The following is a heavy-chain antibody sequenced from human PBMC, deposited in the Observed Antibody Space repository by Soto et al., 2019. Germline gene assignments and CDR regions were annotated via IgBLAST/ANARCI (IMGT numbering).Heavy chain of an antibody. D-gene: IGHD2-15*01. CDR2: MNPNSGNT. V-gene: IGHV1-8*01. CDR1: GYTFTSYD. CDR3: ARVRRYCSGGSCYTARYYFDY. J-gene: IGHJ4*02. Sequence: QVQLVQSGAEVKKPGASVKVSCKASGYTFTSYDINWVRQATGQGLEWMGWMNPNSGNTGYAQKFQGRVTMTRNTSMSTGYMELSSLRSEDTAVYYCARVRRYCSGGSCYTARYYFDYWGQGTLVTVSS.